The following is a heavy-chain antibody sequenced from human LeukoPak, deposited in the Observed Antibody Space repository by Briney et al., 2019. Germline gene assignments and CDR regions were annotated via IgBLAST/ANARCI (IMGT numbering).Heavy chain of an antibody. D-gene: IGHD3-22*01. CDR2: ISAYNGNT. CDR1: GYTFASYG. J-gene: IGHJ6*03. V-gene: IGHV1-18*01. Sequence: ASVKVSCKASGYTFASYGISWVRQAPGQGLEWMGWISAYNGNTNYAQKLQGRVTMTTDTSTSTAYMELRSLRSDDTAVYYCAREGTTPLFYDSSGYAVPYYMDVWGKGTTSPSP. CDR3: AREGTTPLFYDSSGYAVPYYMDV.